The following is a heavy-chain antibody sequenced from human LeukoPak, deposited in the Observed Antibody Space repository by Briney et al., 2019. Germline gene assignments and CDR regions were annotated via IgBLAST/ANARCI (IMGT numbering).Heavy chain of an antibody. CDR2: ISYDGSNK. CDR3: ARPLRYLDSELDY. CDR1: GFTFSSYA. J-gene: IGHJ4*02. D-gene: IGHD3-9*01. V-gene: IGHV3-30*04. Sequence: PGRSLRLSCAASGFTFSSYAMHWVRQAPGKGLEWVAVISYDGSNKYYADSVKGRFTISRDNSKNTLYLQMNSLRPEDTAVYYCARPLRYLDSELDYWGQGTLVSVSS.